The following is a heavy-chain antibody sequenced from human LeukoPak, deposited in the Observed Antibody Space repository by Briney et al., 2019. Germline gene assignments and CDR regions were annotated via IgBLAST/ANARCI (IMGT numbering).Heavy chain of an antibody. CDR3: ARDRWGYSYGGD. V-gene: IGHV3-7*01. J-gene: IGHJ4*02. CDR1: GFTFSSYW. Sequence: PGGSLRLSCAASGFTFSSYWMSWVRQAPGKGLEWVANINQDGSEKFYVDSVKGRFTISRDNAKNSLYLQMNSLRAEDTAVYYCARDRWGYSYGGDWGQGTLVIVSS. D-gene: IGHD5-18*01. CDR2: INQDGSEK.